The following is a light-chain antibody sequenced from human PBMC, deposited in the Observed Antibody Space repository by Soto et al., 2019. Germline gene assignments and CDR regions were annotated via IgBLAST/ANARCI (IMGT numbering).Light chain of an antibody. CDR3: QQYNAYPWT. CDR2: KAS. CDR1: QSISIW. J-gene: IGKJ1*01. V-gene: IGKV1-5*03. Sequence: DIQMTQSPSTLSASVGDRVTITCRASQSISIWLAWYQQKPGKAPKLLIYKASTLESGVPSNFSGSGSGTEFSLTISSLQPEDFATYYCQQYNAYPWTFGQGTKVDIK.